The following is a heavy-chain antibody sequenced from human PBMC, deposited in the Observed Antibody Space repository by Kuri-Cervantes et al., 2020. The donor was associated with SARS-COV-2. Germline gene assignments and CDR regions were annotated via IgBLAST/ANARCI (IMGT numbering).Heavy chain of an antibody. D-gene: IGHD3-10*01. CDR3: AKDLSPSGRGYYYYMDV. CDR2: ISGSGGGT. J-gene: IGHJ6*03. Sequence: GGSLRLSCAASGFTFDDYAMHWVRQAPGKGLEWVSGISGSGGGTYYADSVKGRFTISRDNSKNSLYLQMNSLRAEDTAVYYCAKDLSPSGRGYYYYMDVWGKGTTVTVSS. CDR1: GFTFDDYA. V-gene: IGHV3-23*01.